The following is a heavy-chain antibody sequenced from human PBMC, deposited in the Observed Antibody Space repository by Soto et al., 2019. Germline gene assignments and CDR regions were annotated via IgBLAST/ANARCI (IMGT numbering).Heavy chain of an antibody. CDR1: GYSFTSYW. J-gene: IGHJ6*02. CDR3: ARRPLPYSSSSQYYYYYGMDV. V-gene: IGHV5-10-1*01. D-gene: IGHD6-6*01. Sequence: PGESLKISCKGSGYSFTSYWISWVRQMPGKGLEWMGRIDPSDSYTNYSPSFQGHVTISADKSISTAYLQWSSLKASGTAMYYCARRPLPYSSSSQYYYYYGMDVWGQGTTVTVSS. CDR2: IDPSDSYT.